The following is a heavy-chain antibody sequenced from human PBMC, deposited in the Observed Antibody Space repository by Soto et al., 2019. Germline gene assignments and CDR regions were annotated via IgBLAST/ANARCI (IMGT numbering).Heavy chain of an antibody. V-gene: IGHV3-48*01. Sequence: GGSLRLSCAASGFSFSSYSMNWVRQAPGKGLEWVSYISSSSSAIYYADSVKGRFTISRDNAKNSLYLQMNSLRAEDTAMYYCAREKLEHTYNYYYMDVWGKGTSVTVSS. CDR2: ISSSSSAI. J-gene: IGHJ6*03. D-gene: IGHD1-1*01. CDR3: AREKLEHTYNYYYMDV. CDR1: GFSFSSYS.